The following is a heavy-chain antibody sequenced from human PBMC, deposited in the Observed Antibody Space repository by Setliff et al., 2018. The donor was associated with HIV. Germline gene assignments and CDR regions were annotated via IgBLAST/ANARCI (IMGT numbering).Heavy chain of an antibody. CDR2: ISGSGIGS. J-gene: IGHJ4*02. D-gene: IGHD7-27*01. CDR3: TRALRLSGDCFDY. Sequence: PGGSLRLSCAASGFTVSSNYMSWVRQAPGKGLEWVSAISGSGIGSYYPDSVKGRFTISRDNSKNTLFLQMNSLKTEVTAVYYCTRALRLSGDCFDYWGQGTVVTVSS. CDR1: GFTVSSNY. V-gene: IGHV3-23*01.